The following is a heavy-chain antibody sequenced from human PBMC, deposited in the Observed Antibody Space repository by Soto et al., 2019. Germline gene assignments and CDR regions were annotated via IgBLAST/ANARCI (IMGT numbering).Heavy chain of an antibody. CDR1: GVSLSSYY. D-gene: IGHD6-6*01. V-gene: IGHV4-59*01. CDR3: AGQASSARWFEP. CDR2: IYYSGST. Sequence: SATRSLTCTVSGVSLSSYYWIWIRQPPGKGLEWIGYIYYSGSTNYNPSLKSRVTISVDTAKNQFSLELSSVTAADTAVYYCAGQASSARWFEPWGRGPLV. J-gene: IGHJ5*02.